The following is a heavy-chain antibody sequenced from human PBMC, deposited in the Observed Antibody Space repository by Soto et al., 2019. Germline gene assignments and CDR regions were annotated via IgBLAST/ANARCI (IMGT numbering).Heavy chain of an antibody. CDR3: ARLASSGYSIDY. Sequence: GRSLRLSCAASGFTFSSYGMHWVRQAPGKGLEWVAVIWYDGSNKYYADSVKGRFTISRDNSKNTLYLQMNSLRAEDTAVYYCARLASSGYSIDYWGQGTLVTVSS. J-gene: IGHJ4*02. CDR1: GFTFSSYG. V-gene: IGHV3-33*01. D-gene: IGHD3-22*01. CDR2: IWYDGSNK.